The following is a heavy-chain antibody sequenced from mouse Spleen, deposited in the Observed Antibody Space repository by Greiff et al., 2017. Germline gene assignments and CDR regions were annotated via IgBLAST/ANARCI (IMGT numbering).Heavy chain of an antibody. CDR2: INPSNGGT. Sequence: QVQLQQPGTELVKPGASVKLSCKASGYTFTSYWMHWVKQRPGHGLEWIGNINPSNGGTNYNEKFKSKATLTVDKSSSTAYMQRSSLTSEDSAVYYCARSGRPYYFDYWGQGTTLTVSS. J-gene: IGHJ2*01. CDR3: ARSGRPYYFDY. D-gene: IGHD3-1*01. CDR1: GYTFTSYW. V-gene: IGHV1-53*01.